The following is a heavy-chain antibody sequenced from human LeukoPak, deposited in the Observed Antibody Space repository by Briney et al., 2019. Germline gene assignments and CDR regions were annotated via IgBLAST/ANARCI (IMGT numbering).Heavy chain of an antibody. Sequence: SETLSLTCAVYGGSFSGYYWSWIRQPPGKGLEWIGEINHTGSTNYNTSLKSRVTLSVDTSKNQFSLKLSSVTAADTAVYYCARGGLGIVVVPAAPDNWFDPWGQGTLVTVSS. CDR2: INHTGST. V-gene: IGHV4-34*01. CDR3: ARGGLGIVVVPAAPDNWFDP. CDR1: GGSFSGYY. J-gene: IGHJ5*02. D-gene: IGHD2-2*01.